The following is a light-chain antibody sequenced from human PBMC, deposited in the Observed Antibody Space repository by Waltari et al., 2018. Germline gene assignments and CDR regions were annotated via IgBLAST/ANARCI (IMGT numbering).Light chain of an antibody. CDR1: QSISSW. CDR3: QQYNSYSGT. J-gene: IGKJ2*01. V-gene: IGKV1-5*03. Sequence: DIQMTQSPSTLSASVGDRVTITCRASQSISSWLAWYQQKPGKAPKLLIYKASSLESWVPSRFSGSGSGTEFTLTISSLQPDDFATYYCQQYNSYSGTFGQGTKLEIK. CDR2: KAS.